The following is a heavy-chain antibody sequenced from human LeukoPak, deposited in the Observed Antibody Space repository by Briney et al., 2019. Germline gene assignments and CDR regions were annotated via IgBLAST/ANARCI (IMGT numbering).Heavy chain of an antibody. V-gene: IGHV4-39*01. CDR2: IYYSGST. CDR1: GGSISSSSYY. CDR3: ARHTIRGYDVSTFDY. Sequence: SEXLSLTCTVSGGSISSSSYYWGWLRQPPGKGMEWIGSIYYSGSTYYNPSLKSRVTISVDTSKNQFSLKLGSVTAADTAVYYCARHTIRGYDVSTFDYWGQGTLVTVSS. D-gene: IGHD5-12*01. J-gene: IGHJ4*02.